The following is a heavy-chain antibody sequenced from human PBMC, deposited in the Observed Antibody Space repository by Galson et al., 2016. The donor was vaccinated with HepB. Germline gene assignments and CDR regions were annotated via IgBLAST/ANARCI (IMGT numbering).Heavy chain of an antibody. V-gene: IGHV1-18*01. CDR2: ISAYNGDT. D-gene: IGHD5-24*01. CDR3: ARASREMATITDY. Sequence: SVKVSCKASGYTFTNYGISWVRQAPGQGLEWMGWISAYNGDTNSAQKFQGRVTMTTNTSTSTAYMELRSLRSDDTAVYYCARASREMATITDYWGQGTLVTVPS. CDR1: GYTFTNYG. J-gene: IGHJ4*02.